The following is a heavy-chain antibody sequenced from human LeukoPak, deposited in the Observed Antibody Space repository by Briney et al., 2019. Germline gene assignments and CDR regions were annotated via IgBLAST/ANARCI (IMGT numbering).Heavy chain of an antibody. D-gene: IGHD3-3*01. J-gene: IGHJ3*02. V-gene: IGHV1-18*01. Sequence: GASVKVSCKASGYTFTSYGISWVRQAPGQGLEWMGWISAYNGNTNYAQKLQGRVTMTTDTSTSTAYMELRSLRSDDTAVYYCARDPYRSYYDFWSGYFRAFDIWGQGTMVTVSS. CDR3: ARDPYRSYYDFWSGYFRAFDI. CDR1: GYTFTSYG. CDR2: ISAYNGNT.